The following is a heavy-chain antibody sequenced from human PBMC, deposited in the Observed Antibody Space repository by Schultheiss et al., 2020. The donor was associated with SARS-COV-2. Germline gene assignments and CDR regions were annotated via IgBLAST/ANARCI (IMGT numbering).Heavy chain of an antibody. CDR2: IYYSGST. Sequence: GSLRLSCTVSGGSISSYYWSWIRQPPGKGLEWIGYIYYSGSTNYNPSLKSRVTISVDTSKNTFSLNLKSVTTADTAFYYCARSPPALNFGDYYFDHWGQGAVVTVSS. V-gene: IGHV4-59*01. D-gene: IGHD4-17*01. J-gene: IGHJ4*02. CDR3: ARSPPALNFGDYYFDH. CDR1: GGSISSYY.